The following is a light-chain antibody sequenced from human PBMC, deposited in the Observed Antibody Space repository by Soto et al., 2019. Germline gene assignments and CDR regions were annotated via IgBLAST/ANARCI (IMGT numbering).Light chain of an antibody. CDR1: SSNIGSNI. Sequence: QSVLTQPPAASGTPGQWVSIPCSGSSSNIGSNIVNWYRHLPGTAPKLLIYSSNKRPSGVPDRFSGSKSGTSASLAISGLQSEDEADYYCSAWDDSLHGVVFGGGTKLPS. J-gene: IGLJ2*01. CDR2: SSN. V-gene: IGLV1-44*01. CDR3: SAWDDSLHGVV.